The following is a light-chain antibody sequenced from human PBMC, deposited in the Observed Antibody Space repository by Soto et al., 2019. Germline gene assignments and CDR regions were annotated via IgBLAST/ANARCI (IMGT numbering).Light chain of an antibody. V-gene: IGLV2-14*03. CDR2: DVT. CDR1: SSDVGGYNY. CDR3: SSYTRSSTHV. J-gene: IGLJ1*01. Sequence: QSVLTQPASVSGSPGQSITISCTGTSSDVGGYNYVSWYQQHPGKAPKLMIYDVTNRPSGVSNRFSGSKSGNMASLTISGLQAEDEADYYCSSYTRSSTHVFGTGTKLTVL.